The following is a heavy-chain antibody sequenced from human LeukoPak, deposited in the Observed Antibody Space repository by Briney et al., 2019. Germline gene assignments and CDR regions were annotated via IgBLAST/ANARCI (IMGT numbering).Heavy chain of an antibody. D-gene: IGHD1-26*01. V-gene: IGHV1-46*01. CDR1: GYTFSSYF. CDR2: INPSGGST. CDR3: ARGLTSSTLDY. Sequence: ASVKVSCKASGYTFSSYFMHWVRQAPGQGLEWMGIINPSGGSTKYAQKFQGRVTMTRDTSTSTGYMEVSSLRSEDTAVYYCARGLTSSTLDYWGQRTLVTVSS. J-gene: IGHJ4*02.